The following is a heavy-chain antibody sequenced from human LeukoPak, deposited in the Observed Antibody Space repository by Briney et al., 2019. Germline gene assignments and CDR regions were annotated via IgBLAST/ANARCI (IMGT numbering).Heavy chain of an antibody. V-gene: IGHV3-48*04. J-gene: IGHJ1*01. CDR1: GFTFSSDS. D-gene: IGHD3-22*01. Sequence: GGSLRLSCAASGFTFSSDSMNWVRQAPGKGLEWVSYISSSGSIIYYADSVEGRFTISRDNAKNSMYLQMNSLRAEATAVYYCGRGKYDSSPFLQHWGQGTLVTVSS. CDR3: GRGKYDSSPFLQH. CDR2: ISSSGSII.